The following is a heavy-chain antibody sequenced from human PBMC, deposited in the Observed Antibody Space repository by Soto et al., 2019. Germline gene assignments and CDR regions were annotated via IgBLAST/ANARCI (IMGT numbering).Heavy chain of an antibody. CDR1: GGTFRSYA. Sequence: ASVKVSCKASGGTFRSYAISWVRHAPGQGLEWMGGIIPIFGTANYAQKFQGRVMITADESTSTAYMELSSLGSEDTAVYYCARDPITIFGVGQVYYYGMDVWGQGTTVTVSS. V-gene: IGHV1-69*13. CDR2: IIPIFGTA. D-gene: IGHD3-3*01. J-gene: IGHJ6*02. CDR3: ARDPITIFGVGQVYYYGMDV.